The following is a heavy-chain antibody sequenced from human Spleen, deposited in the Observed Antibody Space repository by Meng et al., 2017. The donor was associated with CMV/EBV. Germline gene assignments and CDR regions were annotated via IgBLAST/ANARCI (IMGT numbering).Heavy chain of an antibody. CDR3: TRGSPTGGY. J-gene: IGHJ4*02. CDR2: INSDGSST. D-gene: IGHD3-10*01. Sequence: LSCAASGFTFSSYWMHWVRQAPGKGLVWVERINSDGSSTTYADSVKGRFTVSRDNAKNTLFLQMTSLRVEDTAMYYCTRGSPTGGYWGQGTLVTVSS. CDR1: GFTFSSYW. V-gene: IGHV3-74*01.